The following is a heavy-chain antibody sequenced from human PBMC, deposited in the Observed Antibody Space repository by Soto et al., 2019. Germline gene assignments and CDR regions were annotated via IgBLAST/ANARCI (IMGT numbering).Heavy chain of an antibody. D-gene: IGHD4-4*01. CDR1: GFTFSSYS. V-gene: IGHV3-21*01. CDR2: ISSSSSYI. Sequence: EVQLVESGGGLVKPGGSLRLSCAASGFTFSSYSMNWVRQAPGKGLEWVSSISSSSSYIYYADSVKGRFTISRDNAKNSLYLQMNSLRAEDTAVYYCARDFGDYSTGDAFDIWGQGTMVTVSS. CDR3: ARDFGDYSTGDAFDI. J-gene: IGHJ3*02.